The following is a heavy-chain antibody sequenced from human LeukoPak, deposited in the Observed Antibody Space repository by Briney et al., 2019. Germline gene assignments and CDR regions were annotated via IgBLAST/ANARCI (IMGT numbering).Heavy chain of an antibody. CDR2: IYPSGDST. J-gene: IGHJ4*02. CDR3: AKDVGPDSGGYLDY. CDR1: GFTFSTYS. D-gene: IGHD6-19*01. Sequence: GGSLRLSCAASGFTFSTYSMTWVRQGPGKGLEWVSSIYPSGDSTFYADSVKGRFTISRDNSKNTLYLQMRSNRTRDKDMYDCAKDVGPDSGGYLDYWRETTVVIASS. V-gene: IGHV3-23*01.